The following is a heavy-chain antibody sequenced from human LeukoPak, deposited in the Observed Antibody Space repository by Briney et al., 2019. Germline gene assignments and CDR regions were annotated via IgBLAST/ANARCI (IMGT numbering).Heavy chain of an antibody. CDR3: ARDVNYAFDY. D-gene: IGHD3-16*01. CDR2: ISANSGNT. Sequence: ASVKVSCKPSGYSFTRYGISWVRQAPGQGLEWMAWISANSGNTNYAQNFQDRVPLTTDTSTSTAYMELRSLRSDDTAVYYCARDVNYAFDYWGQGTLVTVSS. CDR1: GYSFTRYG. J-gene: IGHJ4*02. V-gene: IGHV1-18*01.